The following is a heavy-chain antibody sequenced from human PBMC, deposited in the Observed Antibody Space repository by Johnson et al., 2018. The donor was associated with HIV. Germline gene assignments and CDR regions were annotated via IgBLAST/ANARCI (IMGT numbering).Heavy chain of an antibody. V-gene: IGHV3-13*01. CDR1: GFTFSSYD. CDR3: ASSITGAHRGAFDI. CDR2: IGPAGDT. D-gene: IGHD1-20*01. J-gene: IGHJ3*02. Sequence: VQLVESGGGLVQPGGSLRLSCAASGFTFSSYDMHWVRQGTGKGLEWVSAIGPAGDTYYPGSVTGRFTISRENAKNSLYLQMNSLRAGDTAVYYCASSITGAHRGAFDIWGQGTMVTVSS.